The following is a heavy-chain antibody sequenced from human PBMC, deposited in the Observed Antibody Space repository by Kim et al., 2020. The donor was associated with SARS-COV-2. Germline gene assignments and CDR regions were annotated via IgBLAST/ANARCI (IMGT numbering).Heavy chain of an antibody. D-gene: IGHD6-19*01. CDR1: GFAFSTYA. V-gene: IGHV3-30-3*01. Sequence: GGSLRLSCAASGFAFSTYATHWVRQAPGKGLEWVAGISYDGSDKFYADSVKGRFSISRDNSRHTLFLQMSSLRTDDTALYYCVRAGVEQWLGGGFDYWG. CDR3: VRAGVEQWLGGGFDY. J-gene: IGHJ4*01. CDR2: ISYDGSDK.